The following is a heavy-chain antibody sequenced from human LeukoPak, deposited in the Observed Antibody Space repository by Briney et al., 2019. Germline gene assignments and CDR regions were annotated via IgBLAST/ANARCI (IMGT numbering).Heavy chain of an antibody. CDR1: GGSISSYY. CDR3: ARHGIKTRVIFGEDAFDI. J-gene: IGHJ3*02. Sequence: SETLSLTCTVPGGSISSYYWSWIRQPPGKGLEWIGYIYYSGSTNYNPSLKSRVTISSDTSKNQFSLKLSSVTAADTAVYYCARHGIKTRVIFGEDAFDIWGQGTMVTVSS. CDR2: IYYSGST. V-gene: IGHV4-59*08. D-gene: IGHD3-10*01.